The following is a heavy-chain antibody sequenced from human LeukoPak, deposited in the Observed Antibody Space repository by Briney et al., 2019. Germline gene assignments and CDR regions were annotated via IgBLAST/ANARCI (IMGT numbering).Heavy chain of an antibody. D-gene: IGHD2-2*01. J-gene: IGHJ4*02. Sequence: TSVEVSCKASGFTFTSSAMQWVRQARGQRLEWIGWIVVGSGNTNYAQKFQERVTITRDMSTSTAYMELSSLRSEDTAVYYCAALGHCSSTSCYLNFDYWGQGTMVTVSS. CDR1: GFTFTSSA. CDR3: AALGHCSSTSCYLNFDY. CDR2: IVVGSGNT. V-gene: IGHV1-58*02.